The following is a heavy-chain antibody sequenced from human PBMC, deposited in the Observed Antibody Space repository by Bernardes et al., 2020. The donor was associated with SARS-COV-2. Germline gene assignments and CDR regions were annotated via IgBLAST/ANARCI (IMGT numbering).Heavy chain of an antibody. CDR1: GFTFSNAC. CDR2: INGKTDGGTT. V-gene: IGHV3-15*01. CDR3: TTDLHDYGDVDY. Sequence: VVSLSLSCAASGFTFSNACMSWFRHAPGNALQSVGRINGKTDGGTTYYAAPVTGRFTISRYDSKNPLYLQINSLKTEDTAVYYCTTDLHDYGDVDYWGQGTLVTVSS. D-gene: IGHD4-17*01. J-gene: IGHJ4*02.